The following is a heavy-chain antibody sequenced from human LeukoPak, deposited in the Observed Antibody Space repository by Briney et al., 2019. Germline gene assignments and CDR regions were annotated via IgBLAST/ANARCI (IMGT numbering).Heavy chain of an antibody. CDR2: ISGSGGGT. Sequence: GGSLRLSRAASGFTFSSSAMSWVRQAPGKGLEWVSAISGSGGGTYYADSVKGRFTISRDNSKNTLYLQMNSLRAEDTAVYYCAKEGMTVDTAMVTFDYWGQGTLVTVSS. D-gene: IGHD5-18*01. J-gene: IGHJ4*02. CDR3: AKEGMTVDTAMVTFDY. CDR1: GFTFSSSA. V-gene: IGHV3-23*01.